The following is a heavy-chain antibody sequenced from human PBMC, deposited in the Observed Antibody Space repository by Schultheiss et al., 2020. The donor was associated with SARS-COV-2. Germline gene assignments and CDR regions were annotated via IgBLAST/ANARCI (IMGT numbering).Heavy chain of an antibody. Sequence: SETLSLTCAVYGGSFSGYYWSWIRQPPGKGLEWIGEINHSGSTNYNPSLKSRVTISVDTSKNRFSLKLSSVTAADTAVYYCARGIKDFDYWGQGTLVTVSS. CDR3: ARGIKDFDY. CDR2: INHSGST. D-gene: IGHD3-16*01. V-gene: IGHV4-34*01. CDR1: GGSFSGYY. J-gene: IGHJ4*02.